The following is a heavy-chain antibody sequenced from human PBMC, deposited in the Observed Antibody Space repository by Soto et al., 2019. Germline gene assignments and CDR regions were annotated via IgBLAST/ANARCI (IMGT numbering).Heavy chain of an antibody. CDR2: MNPNSGNT. V-gene: IGHV1-8*01. J-gene: IGHJ6*02. CDR3: ARDHSSGWYGPYYYYGMDV. D-gene: IGHD6-19*01. Sequence: QVQLVQSGAEVKKPGASVKVSCKASGYTFTSYDINWGRQATGQGREWMVWMNPNSGNTGYAQKFQGRVTMTRNTSISTAYMELSSLRSEDTAVYYCARDHSSGWYGPYYYYGMDVWGQGTTVTVSS. CDR1: GYTFTSYD.